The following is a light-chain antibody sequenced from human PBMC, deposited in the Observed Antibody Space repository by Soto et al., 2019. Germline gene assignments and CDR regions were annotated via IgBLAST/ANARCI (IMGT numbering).Light chain of an antibody. CDR3: ATWDDSLNKEV. CDR1: SSNIGNNP. Sequence: QSVLTQPPSVSGAPRQRVTISCSGSSSNIGNNPVNWYQQLPGKAPRLLIYYDDLLPSGVSDRFYGSKSGTSASLAISGLQSEDEADYYCATWDDSLNKEVFGGGTKLTVL. CDR2: YDD. V-gene: IGLV1-36*01. J-gene: IGLJ2*01.